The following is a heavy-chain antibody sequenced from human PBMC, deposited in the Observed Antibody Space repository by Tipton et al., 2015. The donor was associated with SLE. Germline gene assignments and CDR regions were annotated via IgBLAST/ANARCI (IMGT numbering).Heavy chain of an antibody. J-gene: IGHJ3*02. Sequence: SLRLSCAASGFTFSSYGMHWVRQAPGKGLEWVAFIRYDGSNKYYADSVKGRFTISRDNSKNTLYLQMNSLRAEDTAVYYCAKDGGGAIRAFDIWGQGTMVTVSS. CDR3: AKDGGGAIRAFDI. CDR2: IRYDGSNK. CDR1: GFTFSSYG. V-gene: IGHV3-30*02. D-gene: IGHD2-21*01.